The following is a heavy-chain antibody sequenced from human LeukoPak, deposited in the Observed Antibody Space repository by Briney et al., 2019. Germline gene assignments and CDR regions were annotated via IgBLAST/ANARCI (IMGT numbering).Heavy chain of an antibody. J-gene: IGHJ3*02. V-gene: IGHV3-74*01. CDR3: ARGGAGSFDI. Sequence: GGSLRLSCAASGFTFTSYWIHWVRQAPGKGLVWVSRVHNDGTTTGYADSVKGRFAISRDNAKNTVYLQMNSLRAEDTAVYYCARGGAGSFDIWGQGTMVTVSS. CDR1: GFTFTSYW. CDR2: VHNDGTTT. D-gene: IGHD2-21*01.